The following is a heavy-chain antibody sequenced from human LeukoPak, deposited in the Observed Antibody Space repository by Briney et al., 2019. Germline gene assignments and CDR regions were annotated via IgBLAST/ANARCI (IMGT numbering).Heavy chain of an antibody. J-gene: IGHJ3*02. CDR3: ARETGDDAFDI. D-gene: IGHD7-27*01. V-gene: IGHV3-66*01. Sequence: GGSLRLSCAASGFTFSSYGMHWVRQAPGKGLEWVSVIYSGGTTYYADSVKGRFTISRDNSKKTLYLQMNSLRAEDTAVYYCARETGDDAFDIWGQGTMVTVSS. CDR2: IYSGGTT. CDR1: GFTFSSYG.